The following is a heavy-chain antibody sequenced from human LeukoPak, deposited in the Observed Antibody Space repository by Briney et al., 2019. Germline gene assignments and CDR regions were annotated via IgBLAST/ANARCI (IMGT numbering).Heavy chain of an antibody. CDR2: IKSKTDGGTT. CDR3: TLELPWYYDSSGYFDY. CDR1: GFTFSNAW. J-gene: IGHJ4*02. Sequence: PGGSLRLSCAASGFTFSNAWMSWVRQAPGKGLEWVGRIKSKTDGGTTDYAAPVKGRFTISRDDSKNTLYLQINSLKTEDTAVYYCTLELPWYYDSSGYFDYWGQGTLVTVSS. D-gene: IGHD3-22*01. V-gene: IGHV3-15*01.